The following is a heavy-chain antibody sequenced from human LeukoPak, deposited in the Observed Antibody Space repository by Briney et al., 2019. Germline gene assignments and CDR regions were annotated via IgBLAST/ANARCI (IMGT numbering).Heavy chain of an antibody. D-gene: IGHD4-17*01. J-gene: IGHJ4*02. CDR1: AGSFSNYY. CDR2: IYRSGST. Sequence: SETLSLTCAVYAGSFSNYYWSWIRQPPGKGLEWIGEIYRSGSTNYNPSLKSRVTISVDTSKNQFSLKLSSVTAADTAMYYCARGSFDYGDYQIFDYWGQGTLVTVSS. CDR3: ARGSFDYGDYQIFDY. V-gene: IGHV4-34*01.